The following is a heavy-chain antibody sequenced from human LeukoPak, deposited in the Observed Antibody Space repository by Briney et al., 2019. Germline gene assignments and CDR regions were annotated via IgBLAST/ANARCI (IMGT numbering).Heavy chain of an antibody. CDR2: IRYDESNE. CDR3: ARDERLLSFLK. V-gene: IGHV3-30*02. D-gene: IGHD3-3*01. Sequence: GGSLRLSCAASGFTFSSYGMHWVRQAPGKGLGWVAFIRYDESNEYYADSVKGRFTISRDNSKNTLYLQMNSLRAEDTAIYYCARDERLLSFLKWGQGTLVTVSS. CDR1: GFTFSSYG. J-gene: IGHJ4*02.